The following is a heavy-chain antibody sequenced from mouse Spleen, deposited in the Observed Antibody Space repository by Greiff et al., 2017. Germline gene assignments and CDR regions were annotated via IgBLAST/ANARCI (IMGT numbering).Heavy chain of an antibody. D-gene: IGHD2-1*01. J-gene: IGHJ4*01. V-gene: IGHV1-81*01. Sequence: QVQLQQSGAELARPGASVKLSCKASGYTFTSYGISWVKQRTGQGLEWIGEIYPRSGNTYYTEKFKGKATLTADKSSSTAYMELRSLTSEDSAVYFCARADGNYYAMDYWGQGTSVTVSS. CDR1: GYTFTSYG. CDR2: IYPRSGNT. CDR3: ARADGNYYAMDY.